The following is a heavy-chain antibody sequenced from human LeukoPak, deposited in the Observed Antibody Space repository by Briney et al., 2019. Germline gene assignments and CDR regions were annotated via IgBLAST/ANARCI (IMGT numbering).Heavy chain of an antibody. D-gene: IGHD6-13*01. CDR1: GFTFSNYG. V-gene: IGHV3-30*18. CDR3: AKDNVAAAGRYFDY. J-gene: IGHJ4*02. CDR2: ISYDGSNK. Sequence: GGSLRLSCAASGFTFSNYGMHWVRQAQGKGLEWVALISYDGSNKYFADSVKGRFTISRDNSKNTLYLQMHSLRAEDTAVYYCAKDNVAAAGRYFDYWGQGTLVTVSS.